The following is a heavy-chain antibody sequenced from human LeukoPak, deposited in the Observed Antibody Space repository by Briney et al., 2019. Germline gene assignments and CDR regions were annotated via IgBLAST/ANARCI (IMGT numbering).Heavy chain of an antibody. V-gene: IGHV6-1*01. CDR1: GDSVSSNSAA. D-gene: IGHD1-7*01. CDR2: TYYRSKWYN. Sequence: SQTLSLTCAISGDSVSSNSAAWNWIRQSPSRGLEWLGRTYYRSKWYNDYAVSVKSQITINPDTSKNQFSLQLNSVTPEDTAVYYCARVTGTNWNYEGYYFDYWGQGTLVTVSS. CDR3: ARVTGTNWNYEGYYFDY. J-gene: IGHJ4*02.